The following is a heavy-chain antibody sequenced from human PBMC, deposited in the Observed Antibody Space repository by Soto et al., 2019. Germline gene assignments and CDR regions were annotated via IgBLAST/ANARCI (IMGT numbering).Heavy chain of an antibody. CDR1: GFTFSSYW. CDR3: ARDSIVVVPAAEKYYYYYYYMDV. Sequence: GGSLRLSCAASGFTFSSYWMSWVRQAPGKGLEWVANIKQDGSEKYYVDSVRGRFTISRDNAKNSLYLQMNSLRAEDTAVYYCARDSIVVVPAAEKYYYYYYYMDVWGKGTTVTVSS. J-gene: IGHJ6*03. V-gene: IGHV3-7*01. D-gene: IGHD2-2*01. CDR2: IKQDGSEK.